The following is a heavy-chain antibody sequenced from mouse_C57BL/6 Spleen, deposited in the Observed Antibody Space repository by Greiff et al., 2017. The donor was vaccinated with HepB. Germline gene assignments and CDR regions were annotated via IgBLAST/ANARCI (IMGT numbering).Heavy chain of an antibody. V-gene: IGHV1-5*01. J-gene: IGHJ3*01. CDR1: GYTFTSYW. CDR3: TKEAIYYSNYDAD. Sequence: EVQLQESGTVLARPGASVKMSCKTSGYTFTSYWMHWVKQRPGQGLEWIGAIYPGNSDTSYNQKFKGKAKLTAVTSASTAYMELSSLTNEDSAVYYCTKEAIYYSNYDADWGQGTLVTVSA. CDR2: IYPGNSDT. D-gene: IGHD2-5*01.